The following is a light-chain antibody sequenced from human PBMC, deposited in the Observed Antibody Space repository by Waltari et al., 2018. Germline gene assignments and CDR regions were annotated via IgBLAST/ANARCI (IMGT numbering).Light chain of an antibody. Sequence: DIQITQSPSSLSASVGDRVTITCRASKGLSNFLAWDQQKPGEVPKLLIYAASPLQSGVPSPFSGSGFVTDFHLTISSLQPDDVAPYYCQKYNSAPFTFGPGTKVDIK. CDR1: KGLSNF. V-gene: IGKV1-27*01. CDR3: QKYNSAPFT. J-gene: IGKJ3*01. CDR2: AAS.